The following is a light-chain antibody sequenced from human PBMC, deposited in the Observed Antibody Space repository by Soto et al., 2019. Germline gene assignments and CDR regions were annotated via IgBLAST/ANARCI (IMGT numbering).Light chain of an antibody. V-gene: IGLV2-14*01. CDR3: SSYTTTFTLV. Sequence: QSVLTQPASVSGSPGQSITISCTGTSSDVGAYNYVSWYQQHPGKAPKLMIWDVNNRPSGVSNRFSGSKSGNTASLTISGLQAEDEADYYCSSYTTTFTLVFGGGTKLTVL. CDR1: SSDVGAYNY. CDR2: DVN. J-gene: IGLJ2*01.